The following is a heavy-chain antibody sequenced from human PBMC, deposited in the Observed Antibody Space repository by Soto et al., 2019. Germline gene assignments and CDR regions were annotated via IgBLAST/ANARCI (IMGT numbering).Heavy chain of an antibody. Sequence: QVQLQQWGAGLLKPSETLSLTCAVYGGSFSGYYWTWIRQPPGTGLEWIGEINHSGSTNYNPSLKXXVTRPVDTSKNQFSLKLTSVTAADTAVYYCARDKITGLFDYWGQGTLVTVSS. CDR1: GGSFSGYY. CDR3: ARDKITGLFDY. J-gene: IGHJ4*02. V-gene: IGHV4-34*01. D-gene: IGHD2-8*02. CDR2: INHSGST.